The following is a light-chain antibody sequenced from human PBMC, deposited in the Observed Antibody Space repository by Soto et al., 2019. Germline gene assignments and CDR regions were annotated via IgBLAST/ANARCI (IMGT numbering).Light chain of an antibody. V-gene: IGLV2-23*01. CDR1: SSDVGSYNL. CDR2: EGN. J-gene: IGLJ1*01. Sequence: QSALTQPASASGSPGQSITISCTGTSSDVGSYNLVSWYQQRPGQAPKLIIYEGNKRPSGVSNRFSASKSANTASLTISGLQAEDEADYYCCSYAGSSTVYVFGTGTKLTVL. CDR3: CSYAGSSTVYV.